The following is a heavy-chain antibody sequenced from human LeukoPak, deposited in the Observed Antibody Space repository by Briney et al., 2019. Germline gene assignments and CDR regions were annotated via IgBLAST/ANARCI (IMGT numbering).Heavy chain of an antibody. Sequence: PGGSLRLSCAASGFTFNTYGMHWVRQAPGKGLEWVAYIRYDGSEEYYTDSVKGRLTISRDNSKNTMYLQMNSLKPEDTAVYYCARDLKYSGYDAVDYWGQGTLVTVSS. CDR1: GFTFNTYG. V-gene: IGHV3-30*02. D-gene: IGHD5-12*01. CDR3: ARDLKYSGYDAVDY. CDR2: IRYDGSEE. J-gene: IGHJ4*02.